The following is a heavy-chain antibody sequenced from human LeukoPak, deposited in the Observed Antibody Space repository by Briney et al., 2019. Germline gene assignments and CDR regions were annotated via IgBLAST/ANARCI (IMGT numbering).Heavy chain of an antibody. D-gene: IGHD4-17*01. CDR2: INHSGST. V-gene: IGHV4-34*01. CDR3: ARGEYGDEYYFDY. CDR1: GGSFSGYY. Sequence: PSETLSLTCAVYGGSFSGYYWSWIRQPPGKGLEWIGEINHSGSTNYNPSLKSRVTISVDTSKNQFSLKLSSVTAADTAVYYCARGEYGDEYYFDYWGQGTLVTVSS. J-gene: IGHJ4*02.